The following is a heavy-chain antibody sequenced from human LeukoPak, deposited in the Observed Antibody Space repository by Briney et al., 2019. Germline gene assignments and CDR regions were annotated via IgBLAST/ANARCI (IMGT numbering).Heavy chain of an antibody. Sequence: GESLKISCKGSGYSFTTYWTGWVRQMPGKGLEWMGIIYPGDSNVRYSPSFQSQVTISADKSISTAYLQWSSLKASDTAMYYCARHVTTTVTSWFDPWGQGTLVTVSS. CDR3: ARHVTTTVTSWFDP. CDR1: GYSFTTYW. D-gene: IGHD1-1*01. V-gene: IGHV5-51*01. J-gene: IGHJ5*02. CDR2: IYPGDSNV.